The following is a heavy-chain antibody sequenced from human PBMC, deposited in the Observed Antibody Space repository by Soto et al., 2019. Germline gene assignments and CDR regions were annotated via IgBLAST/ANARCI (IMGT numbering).Heavy chain of an antibody. V-gene: IGHV1-46*03. J-gene: IGHJ4*02. D-gene: IGHD2-2*02. CDR1: GYTFTSYY. Sequence: QVQLVQSGAEVKKPGASVKVSCKASGYTFTSYYMHWVRQAPGQGLEWMGIINPSGGSTSYAQKFQGRVTMTRDTSTSTVYMELSSLRSEDTVVYYCARGSADVVVVPAAIGVGLDYWGPGTLVTVSS. CDR3: ARGSADVVVVPAAIGVGLDY. CDR2: INPSGGST.